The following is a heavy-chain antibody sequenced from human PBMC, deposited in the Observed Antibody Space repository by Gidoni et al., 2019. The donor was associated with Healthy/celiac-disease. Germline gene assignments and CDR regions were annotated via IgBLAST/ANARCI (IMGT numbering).Heavy chain of an antibody. D-gene: IGHD4-17*01. CDR3: ARLPPDYGDNWFDP. J-gene: IGHJ5*02. CDR2: IIHIVGTA. V-gene: IGHV1-69*01. CDR1: GGTFSSYA. Sequence: QVQLVQSGAEVKKPGSSVKVSCKASGGTFSSYAISWVRQAPGQGLEWMGGIIHIVGTANYAQKFQGRVTITADESTRTAYMELSSLRSEDTAVYYCARLPPDYGDNWFDPWGQGTLVTVSS.